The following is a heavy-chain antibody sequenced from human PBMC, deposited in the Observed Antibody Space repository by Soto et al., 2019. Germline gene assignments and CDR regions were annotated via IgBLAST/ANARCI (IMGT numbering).Heavy chain of an antibody. CDR2: ISAHNGNT. CDR3: ARGRYGDF. V-gene: IGHV1-18*01. D-gene: IGHD1-1*01. Sequence: QVHLVQSGAEVKKPGASVKVSCKASGYTFTSYGITWVRQAPGQGLEWMGWISAHNGNTDYAQKLQGSVIVTRDTSPRTAYMALRSLISDDPAVYYCARGRYGDFWGQGALVTVSS. CDR1: GYTFTSYG. J-gene: IGHJ4*02.